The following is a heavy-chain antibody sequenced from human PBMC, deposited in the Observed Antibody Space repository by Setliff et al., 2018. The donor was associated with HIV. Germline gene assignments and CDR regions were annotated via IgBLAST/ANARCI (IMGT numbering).Heavy chain of an antibody. D-gene: IGHD6-19*01. V-gene: IGHV3-23*01. Sequence: GGSLRLSCAASGFTFSSYAMSWVRQAPGKGLEWVAAISGSGGSTYYADSVKGRFTISRDISKNTLYLQMNSLRAEDTAVYYCAKGRYSSGANYYYYMDVWGKGTTVTVSS. CDR2: ISGSGGST. CDR3: AKGRYSSGANYYYYMDV. J-gene: IGHJ6*03. CDR1: GFTFSSYA.